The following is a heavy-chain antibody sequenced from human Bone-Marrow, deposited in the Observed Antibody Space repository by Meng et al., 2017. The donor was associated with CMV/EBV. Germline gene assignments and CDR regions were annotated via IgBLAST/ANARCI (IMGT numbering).Heavy chain of an antibody. D-gene: IGHD3-10*01. CDR1: GFTFSSYA. Sequence: GESLKISCAASGFTFSSYAMHWVRQAPGKGLEWVAVISYDGSNKYYADSVKGRFTISRDNSKNTLYLQMNSLRAEDTAVYYCARVALEYYYSSGSLTDYWGQGTLVTVSS. V-gene: IGHV3-30*04. J-gene: IGHJ4*02. CDR2: ISYDGSNK. CDR3: ARVALEYYYSSGSLTDY.